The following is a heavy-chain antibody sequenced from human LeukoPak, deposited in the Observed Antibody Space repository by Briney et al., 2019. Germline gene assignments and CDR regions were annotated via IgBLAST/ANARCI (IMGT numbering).Heavy chain of an antibody. Sequence: SETLSLTCTVSGGSIGSYYWSWIRQPPGKGLEWIGYIYYSGSTNYNPSLKSRVTISVDTSKNQFSLKLSSVTAADTAVYYCARHDYGSGSFFDYWGQGTLVTVSS. V-gene: IGHV4-59*08. J-gene: IGHJ4*02. CDR3: ARHDYGSGSFFDY. CDR2: IYYSGST. D-gene: IGHD3-10*01. CDR1: GGSIGSYY.